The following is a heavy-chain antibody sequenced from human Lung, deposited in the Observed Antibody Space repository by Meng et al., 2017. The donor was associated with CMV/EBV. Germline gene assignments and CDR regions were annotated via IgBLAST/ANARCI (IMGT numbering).Heavy chain of an antibody. D-gene: IGHD3-10*01. Sequence: GESLKIPCVASGFTLSGYWMHWVRQVPGKGLVWVSRINKDGSFTTHADSVEGRFTISRDNAKNTLFLQMSSLRAEDTAVYYCTRDLAGRDDYWGPGTLVTVSS. J-gene: IGHJ4*02. CDR1: GFTLSGYW. V-gene: IGHV3-74*01. CDR2: INKDGSFT. CDR3: TRDLAGRDDY.